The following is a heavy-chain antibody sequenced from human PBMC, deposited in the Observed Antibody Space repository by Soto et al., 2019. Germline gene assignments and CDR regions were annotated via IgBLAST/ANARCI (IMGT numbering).Heavy chain of an antibody. V-gene: IGHV3-21*01. J-gene: IGHJ6*02. CDR1: GFTFSSYS. CDR2: ISSSSSYI. Sequence: NPGGSLRLSCAASGFTFSSYSMNWVRQAPGKGLEWVSSISSSSSYIYYADSVKGRFTISRDNAKNSLYLQMNSLRAEDTAVYYCARDRETKGAPYGMDVWGQGTTVTVSS. CDR3: ARDRETKGAPYGMDV. D-gene: IGHD1-7*01.